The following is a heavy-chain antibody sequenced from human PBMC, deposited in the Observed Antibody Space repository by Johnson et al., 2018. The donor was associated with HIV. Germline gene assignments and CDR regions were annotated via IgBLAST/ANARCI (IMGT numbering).Heavy chain of an antibody. CDR1: GFNFGDYA. CDR3: TRGGITIFGVVDAFDI. D-gene: IGHD3-3*01. Sequence: VQLVESGGGLVQPGRSLRLSCRTSGFNFGDYAMNWVRQAPGKGLEWVSFIRSRAYGGTREYAASVKGRFTVSRDDYNSIAYLQMNSLKTEDTAVYYCTRGGITIFGVVDAFDIWGQGTMVTVSS. V-gene: IGHV3-49*04. J-gene: IGHJ3*02. CDR2: IRSRAYGGTR.